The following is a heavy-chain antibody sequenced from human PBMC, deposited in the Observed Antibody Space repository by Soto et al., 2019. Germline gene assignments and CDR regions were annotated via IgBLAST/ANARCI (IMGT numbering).Heavy chain of an antibody. CDR3: ARQNLYYYMDV. CDR1: GGSISSYY. CDR2: IYYSGST. J-gene: IGHJ6*03. V-gene: IGHV4-59*08. Sequence: SETLSLPCTVSGGSISSYYWSWIRQPPGKGLEWIGYIYYSGSTNYNPSLKSRVTISVDTSKNQFSLKLSSVTAADTAVYYCARQNLYYYMDVWGKGTTVTVSS.